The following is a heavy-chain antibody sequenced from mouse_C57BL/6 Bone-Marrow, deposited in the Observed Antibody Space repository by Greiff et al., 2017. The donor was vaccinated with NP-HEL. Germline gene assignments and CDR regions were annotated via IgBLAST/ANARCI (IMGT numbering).Heavy chain of an antibody. CDR2: ISDGGSYT. V-gene: IGHV5-4*01. CDR3: ARGGRPLFAY. J-gene: IGHJ3*01. Sequence: EVQRVESGGGLVKPGGSLKLSCAASGFTFSSYAMSWVRQTPEKRLEWVATISDGGSYTYYPDNVKGRFTISRDNAKNNLYLQMSHLKSEDTAMYYCARGGRPLFAYWGQGTLVTVSA. CDR1: GFTFSSYA.